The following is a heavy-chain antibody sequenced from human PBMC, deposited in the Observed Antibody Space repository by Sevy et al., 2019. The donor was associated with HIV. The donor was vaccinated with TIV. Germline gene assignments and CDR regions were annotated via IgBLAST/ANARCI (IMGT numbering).Heavy chain of an antibody. Sequence: GGSLGLSCAASGFTFDDYAMHWVRQAPGKGLEWVSGLSWNSGSIGYADSVKGRFTISRDNAKNSLYLQMNSLRAEDTALYYCAKDSKYYYDSSGYSYYGMDVWGQGTTVTVSS. V-gene: IGHV3-9*01. J-gene: IGHJ6*02. CDR1: GFTFDDYA. CDR2: LSWNSGSI. CDR3: AKDSKYYYDSSGYSYYGMDV. D-gene: IGHD3-22*01.